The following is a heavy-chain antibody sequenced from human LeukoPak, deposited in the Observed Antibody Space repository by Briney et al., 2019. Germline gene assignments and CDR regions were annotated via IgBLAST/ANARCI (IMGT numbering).Heavy chain of an antibody. D-gene: IGHD4-17*01. J-gene: IGHJ4*02. Sequence: GGSLRLSCAASGFTFSSYGMHWVRQAPGKGLEWVAVIWYDGSNKYYADSVKGRFTISRDNSKNTLYLQMNSLRAEDTAVYYCARDPYGDYGPSFDYWGQGPLVPVSS. CDR1: GFTFSSYG. CDR2: IWYDGSNK. CDR3: ARDPYGDYGPSFDY. V-gene: IGHV3-33*01.